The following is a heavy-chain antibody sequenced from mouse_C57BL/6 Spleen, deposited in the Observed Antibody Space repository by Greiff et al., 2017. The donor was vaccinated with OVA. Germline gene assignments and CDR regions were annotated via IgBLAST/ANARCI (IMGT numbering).Heavy chain of an antibody. V-gene: IGHV1-52*01. D-gene: IGHD2-2*01. J-gene: IGHJ3*01. CDR2: IDTSDSET. CDR3: ARSEGYDGFAY. CDR1: GYTFTSYW. Sequence: QVQLQQPGAELVRPGSSVKLSCKASGYTFTSYWMHWVKQRPIQGLEWFGNIDTSDSETPYHHTFKDQATLTVDNSSSTAYMQLSRLTSEDSAVCYGARSEGYDGFAYWGQGTLVTVSA.